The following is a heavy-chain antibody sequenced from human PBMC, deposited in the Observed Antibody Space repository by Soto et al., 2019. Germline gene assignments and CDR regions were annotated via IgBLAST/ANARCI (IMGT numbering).Heavy chain of an antibody. D-gene: IGHD1-1*01. Sequence: GSVKVYWKASGYPFTSYAMHLVRQAPGQRLEWMGWINAGNGNTKYSQKFQGRVTITRDTSASTAYMELSSLRSEDTAVYYCARDGAKLEVYYHYGMDVWGQGTTVTVSS. CDR2: INAGNGNT. CDR1: GYPFTSYA. V-gene: IGHV1-3*01. J-gene: IGHJ6*01. CDR3: ARDGAKLEVYYHYGMDV.